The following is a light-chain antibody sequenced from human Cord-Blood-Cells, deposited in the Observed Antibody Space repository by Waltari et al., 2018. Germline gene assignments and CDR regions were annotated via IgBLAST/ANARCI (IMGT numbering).Light chain of an antibody. V-gene: IGLV2-14*03. CDR2: DVS. Sequence: QSALTQPASVSGYPGQSITISCTGTSRDVGGYNYVSWYQQHPGKAPKLMIYDVSNRPSGVSNRFSGSKSGNTASLTISGLQAEDEADYYCSSYTSSSTWVFGGGTKLTVL. CDR1: SRDVGGYNY. J-gene: IGLJ3*02. CDR3: SSYTSSSTWV.